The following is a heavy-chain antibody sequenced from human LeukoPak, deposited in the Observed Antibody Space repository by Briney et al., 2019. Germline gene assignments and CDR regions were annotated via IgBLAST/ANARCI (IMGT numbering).Heavy chain of an antibody. J-gene: IGHJ4*02. CDR2: ISAYNGNR. V-gene: IGHV1-18*01. CDR3: ARRSHQLQSDY. D-gene: IGHD2-2*01. Sequence: ASVKVSCKASGYSFTTYGMSWVRQAPGQGLEWMGWISAYNGNRNYAQKLQGRVTMTTDTSTSTAYMELRGLRSDDTAVYYCARRSHQLQSDYWGQGTLVTVSS. CDR1: GYSFTTYG.